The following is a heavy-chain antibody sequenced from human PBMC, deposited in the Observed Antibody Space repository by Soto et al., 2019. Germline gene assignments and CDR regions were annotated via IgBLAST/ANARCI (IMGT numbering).Heavy chain of an antibody. D-gene: IGHD4-17*01. CDR1: EFAVSSCY. CDR2: IYTDGRT. CDR3: ARDPSTTTDYRLDV. J-gene: IGHJ6*02. Sequence: PGGSLRLSCAASEFAVSSCYMSWVRQASGKGQEWVSFIYTDGRTYYADSVKGRFTISRDDSKNTVYLQMNSLRAEDTAVYSCARDPSTTTDYRLDVWGQGTAVTVSS. V-gene: IGHV3-53*01.